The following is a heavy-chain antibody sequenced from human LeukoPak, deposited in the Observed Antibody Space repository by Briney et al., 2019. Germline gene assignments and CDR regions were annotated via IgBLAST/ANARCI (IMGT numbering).Heavy chain of an antibody. D-gene: IGHD3-10*01. V-gene: IGHV3-11*05. CDR3: ARVYGYYGSGNYYLDY. J-gene: IGHJ4*02. Sequence: PGRSLRLSCAASGFTFSDYYMSWIRQAPGKGLEWVSYISNSLSYAYYADSVKGRFTISRDNAKNSLYLQMDSLRAEDTAVYYCARVYGYYGSGNYYLDYWGQGTLVTVSS. CDR2: ISNSLSYA. CDR1: GFTFSDYY.